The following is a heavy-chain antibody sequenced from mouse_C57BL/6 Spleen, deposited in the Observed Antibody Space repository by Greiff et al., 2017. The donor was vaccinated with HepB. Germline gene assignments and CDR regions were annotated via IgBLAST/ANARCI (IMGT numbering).Heavy chain of an antibody. CDR1: GFTFSSYA. Sequence: EVMLVESGGGLVKPGGSLKLSCAASGFTFSSYAMSWVRQTPEKRLEWVATISDGGSYTYYPDNVKGRFTISRDNAKNNLYLQMSHLKSEDTAMYYCARGEYDDYFDDWGKGTTLTVSS. J-gene: IGHJ2*01. CDR2: ISDGGSYT. CDR3: ARGEYDDYFDD. V-gene: IGHV5-4*03. D-gene: IGHD2-4*01.